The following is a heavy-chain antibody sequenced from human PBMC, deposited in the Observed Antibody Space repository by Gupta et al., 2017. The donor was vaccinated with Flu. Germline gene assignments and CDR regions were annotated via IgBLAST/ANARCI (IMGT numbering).Heavy chain of an antibody. V-gene: IGHV4-34*01. CDR3: ARGRNRSHYVPSVWFDP. D-gene: IGHD3-10*02. CDR2: INHSGST. CDR1: GGSFSGYY. J-gene: IGHJ5*02. Sequence: QVQLQQWGAGLLKPSETLSLTCAVYGGSFSGYYWSWIRQPPGKGLEWIGEINHSGSTNYNPSLKSRVTISVDTSKNQFSLKLSSVTAADTAVYYCARGRNRSHYVPSVWFDPWGQGTLVTVSS.